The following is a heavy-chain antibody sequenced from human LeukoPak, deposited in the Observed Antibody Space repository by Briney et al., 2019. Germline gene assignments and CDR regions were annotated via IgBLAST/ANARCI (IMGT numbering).Heavy chain of an antibody. CDR3: ARGRGYSGSYSDYYFDY. CDR2: ISSYNGNT. J-gene: IGHJ4*02. CDR1: GGTFNDDG. D-gene: IGHD1-26*01. Sequence: ASVKVSCKASGGTFNDDGISWVRHAPGQGLEWMGWISSYNGNTNYAQKLQGRVTMTTDTSTSTASMELRSLNSDDTAVYYCARGRGYSGSYSDYYFDYWGQGTLVTVSS. V-gene: IGHV1-18*01.